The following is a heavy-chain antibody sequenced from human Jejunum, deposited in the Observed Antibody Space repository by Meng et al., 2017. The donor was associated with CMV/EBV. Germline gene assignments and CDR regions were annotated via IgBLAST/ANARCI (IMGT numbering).Heavy chain of an antibody. CDR3: ARGASIASRNNWFDP. V-gene: IGHV3-7*01. CDR2: IRQDGSEK. J-gene: IGHJ5*02. CDR1: FTFSSHW. D-gene: IGHD6-6*01. Sequence: FTFSSHWMSWVRQAPGKGLEWVANIRQDGSEKYYVDSVKGRFTISRDNAKNSLYLRMNSLRAEDTAVYYCARGASIASRNNWFDPWGQGTRGTVSS.